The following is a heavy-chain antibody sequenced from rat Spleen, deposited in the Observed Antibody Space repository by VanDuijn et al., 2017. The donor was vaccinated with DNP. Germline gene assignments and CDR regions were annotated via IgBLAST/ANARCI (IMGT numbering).Heavy chain of an antibody. CDR1: GFTFNNYW. J-gene: IGHJ1*01. D-gene: IGHD3-2*01. V-gene: IGHV5-31*01. CDR2: ITSSGGTT. CDR3: ARSAQPFWYFDF. Sequence: EVQLVESGGDLVQPGRSLNIYCVASGFTFNNYWMTWIRQVPGKGLEWVATITSSGGTTFYPDSVKGRFTISRDNAKNTLYLQMNSLGSEDTATYYCARSAQPFWYFDFWGPGTMVTVSS.